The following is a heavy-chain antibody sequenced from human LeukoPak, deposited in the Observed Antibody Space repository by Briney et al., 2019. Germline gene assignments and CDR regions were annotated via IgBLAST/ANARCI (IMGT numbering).Heavy chain of an antibody. CDR3: ARLFGSNWNYGPSFDY. CDR2: IYTSGST. Sequence: SETLSLTCTVSGGSISSYYWSWIRQPAGKGLEWIGRIYTSGSTNYNPSLKSRVTISVDKSKNQFSLNLSSVTAADTAVYYCARLFGSNWNYGPSFDYWGQGTLVTVSS. V-gene: IGHV4-4*07. D-gene: IGHD1-7*01. CDR1: GGSISSYY. J-gene: IGHJ4*02.